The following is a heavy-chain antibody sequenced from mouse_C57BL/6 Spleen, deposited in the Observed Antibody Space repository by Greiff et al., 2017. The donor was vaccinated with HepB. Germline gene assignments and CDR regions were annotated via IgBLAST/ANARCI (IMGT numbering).Heavy chain of an antibody. CDR3: ARHEGRLFDY. V-gene: IGHV5-6*01. D-gene: IGHD2-12*01. CDR2: ISSGGSYT. Sequence: EVKVVESGGDLVKPGGSLKLSCAASGFTFSSYGMSWVRQTPDKRLEWVATISSGGSYTYYPDSVKGRFTISRDNAKNTLYLQMSSLKSEDTAMYYCARHEGRLFDYWGQGTTLTVSS. CDR1: GFTFSSYG. J-gene: IGHJ2*01.